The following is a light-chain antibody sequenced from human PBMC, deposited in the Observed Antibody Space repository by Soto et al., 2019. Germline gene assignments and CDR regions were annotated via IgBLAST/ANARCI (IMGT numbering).Light chain of an antibody. CDR2: DAS. CDR1: QSVSSY. Sequence: EIVLTQSPATLSLSPGERATLSCRASQSVSSYLAWYQLRPGQAPRLLIYDASNRATDIPDRFTGGGSGTDFTLTISSLEPEDFAVYYCQQRSNGPITFGQGTRLEIK. CDR3: QQRSNGPIT. V-gene: IGKV3-11*01. J-gene: IGKJ5*01.